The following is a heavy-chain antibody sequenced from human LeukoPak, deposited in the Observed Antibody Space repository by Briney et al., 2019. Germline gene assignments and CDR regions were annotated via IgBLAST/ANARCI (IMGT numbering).Heavy chain of an antibody. Sequence: SETLSLTCSVSGGSISNYYWSWLRQPPGKGLEWIGYIYYSGSTNYNPSLKSRVTISVDTSKNQFSLKLSSVTAADTAVYYCARGLTGEFDYWGQGTLVTVSS. CDR1: GGSISNYY. J-gene: IGHJ4*02. CDR2: IYYSGST. D-gene: IGHD3-10*01. V-gene: IGHV4-59*01. CDR3: ARGLTGEFDY.